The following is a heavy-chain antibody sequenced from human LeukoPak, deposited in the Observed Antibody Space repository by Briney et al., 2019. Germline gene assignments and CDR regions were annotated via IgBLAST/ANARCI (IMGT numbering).Heavy chain of an antibody. CDR3: ARDYYDSSGYYYFDY. J-gene: IGHJ4*02. CDR2: IYSGGST. D-gene: IGHD3-22*01. CDR1: GFTVSSNY. V-gene: IGHV3-53*01. Sequence: PGGSLRLSCAASGFTVSSNYMSWVRQAPGKGLEWVSVIYSGGSTYYADSVKGRLTISRDNSKNTLYLQMNSLRAEDTAVYYCARDYYDSSGYYYFDYWGQGTLVTVSS.